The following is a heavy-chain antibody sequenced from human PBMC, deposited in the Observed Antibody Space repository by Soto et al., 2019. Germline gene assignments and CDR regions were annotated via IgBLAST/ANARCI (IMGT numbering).Heavy chain of an antibody. CDR2: IFYRGNA. J-gene: IGHJ6*02. CDR1: GGSISGDYYY. CDR3: ARVDVAARRSNYFFYYGMGV. V-gene: IGHV4-31*03. D-gene: IGHD6-6*01. Sequence: QVHLQESGPGLVESSQTLSLTCTVSGGSISGDYYYWSWILQHPGKGLEWLGLIFYRGNAAYNPSLKRRLTISVDTSKSQFSLRLNSVTAADTAIYYCARVDVAARRSNYFFYYGMGVWGQGTAVTVS.